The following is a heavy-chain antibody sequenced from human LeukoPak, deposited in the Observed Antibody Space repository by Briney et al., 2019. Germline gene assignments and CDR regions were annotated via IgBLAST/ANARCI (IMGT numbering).Heavy chain of an antibody. CDR2: ISGSGGST. Sequence: GGSLRLSCAASGFTFSSYAMGWVRQAPGKGLEWVSAISGSGGSTYYADSVKGRFTISRDNSKNTLYLQMNSLRAEDTAVYYCAKDGSRYDSRINWGQGTLVTVSS. CDR3: AKDGSRYDSRIN. V-gene: IGHV3-23*01. CDR1: GFTFSSYA. J-gene: IGHJ4*02. D-gene: IGHD3-22*01.